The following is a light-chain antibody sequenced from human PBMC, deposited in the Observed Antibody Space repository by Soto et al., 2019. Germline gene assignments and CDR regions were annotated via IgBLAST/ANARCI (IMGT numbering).Light chain of an antibody. CDR1: QSVSSNF. CDR3: QQYGSSPRT. CDR2: GAS. J-gene: IGKJ1*01. V-gene: IGKV3-20*01. Sequence: EIVLTQSPGTLSLSPGERATLSCTASQSVSSNFLAWYQQKPGQAPRLLISGASNRATGIPDRFSGSGSGTEFTLTISRLEPEDFAVYYCQQYGSSPRTFGQGTKVDIK.